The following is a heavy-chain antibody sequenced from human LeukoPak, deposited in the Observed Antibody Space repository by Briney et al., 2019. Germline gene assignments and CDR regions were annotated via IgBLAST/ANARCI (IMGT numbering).Heavy chain of an antibody. CDR2: VYYSGST. Sequence: SETLSLTCTVSGVSISSYSWSWIRQPPGEGLEWIGYVYYSGSTNYNPSLKSPVTISLDTSKNQFSLKLRSVTPADTAVYYCARGSGYSRDYFDYWGQGTLVTVSS. CDR1: GVSISSYS. D-gene: IGHD5-12*01. CDR3: ARGSGYSRDYFDY. J-gene: IGHJ4*02. V-gene: IGHV4-59*01.